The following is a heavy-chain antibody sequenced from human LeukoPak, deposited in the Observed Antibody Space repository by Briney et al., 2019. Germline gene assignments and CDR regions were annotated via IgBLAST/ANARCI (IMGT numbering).Heavy chain of an antibody. CDR2: INPSGGST. CDR1: GYTFTSYY. J-gene: IGHJ4*02. CDR3: ARDPALRCSGGSCLSFDY. D-gene: IGHD2-15*01. Sequence: GASVKVSCKASGYTFTSYYMHWVRQAPGQGLEWMGIINPSGGSTSYAQKFQGRVTMTRDTPTSTVYMELSSLRSEDTAVYYCARDPALRCSGGSCLSFDYWGQGTLVTVSS. V-gene: IGHV1-46*01.